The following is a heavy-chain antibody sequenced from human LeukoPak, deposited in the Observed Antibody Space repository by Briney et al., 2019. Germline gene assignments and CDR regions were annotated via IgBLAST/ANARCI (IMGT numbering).Heavy chain of an antibody. D-gene: IGHD5-12*01. CDR1: GGTSSSYA. CDR2: IIPIFGTA. Sequence: SVKVSCKASGGTSSSYAISWVRQAPGQGLEWMGGIIPIFGTANYAQKFQGRVTITADKSTSTAYMELSSLRSEDTAVYYCARRLYSGYDYYFDYWGQGTLVTVSS. CDR3: ARRLYSGYDYYFDY. V-gene: IGHV1-69*06. J-gene: IGHJ4*02.